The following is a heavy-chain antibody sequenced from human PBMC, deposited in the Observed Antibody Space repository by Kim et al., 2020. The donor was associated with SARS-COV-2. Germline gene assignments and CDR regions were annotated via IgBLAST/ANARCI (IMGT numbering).Heavy chain of an antibody. D-gene: IGHD6-13*01. V-gene: IGHV3-30*04. CDR3: ARAEQQLALWYYFDY. CDR1: GFTFSSYA. CDR2: ISYDGSNK. J-gene: IGHJ4*02. Sequence: GGSLRLSCAASGFTFSSYAMHWVRQAPGKGLEWVAVISYDGSNKYYADSVKGRFTISRDNSKNTLYLQMNSLRAEDTAVYYCARAEQQLALWYYFDYWGQGTLVTVSS.